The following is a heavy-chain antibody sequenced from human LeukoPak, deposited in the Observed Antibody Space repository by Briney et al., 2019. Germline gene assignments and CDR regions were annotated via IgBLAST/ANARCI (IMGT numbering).Heavy chain of an antibody. CDR2: ISSSSSYI. CDR1: GFTFSSYS. Sequence: PGGSLRLSCAASGFTFSSYSMNWVRQAPGKGLEWGSSISSSSSYIYYADSVKGRFTISRDNAKNSLYLQMNSMRAEDTAVYYCARAHSSGWYWFDPWGQGTLVTVSS. V-gene: IGHV3-21*01. D-gene: IGHD6-19*01. CDR3: ARAHSSGWYWFDP. J-gene: IGHJ5*02.